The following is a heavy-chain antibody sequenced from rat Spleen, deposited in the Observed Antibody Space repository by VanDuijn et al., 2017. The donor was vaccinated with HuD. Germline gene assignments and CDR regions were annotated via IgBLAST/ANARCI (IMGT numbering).Heavy chain of an antibody. V-gene: IGHV5-7*01. J-gene: IGHJ2*01. CDR2: ISYDGSST. CDR1: GFTFSNYD. CDR3: ARSDHYFDY. Sequence: EVQLVESGGGLVQPGRSMKLSCAASGFTFSNYDMAWVRQAPKKGLEWVATISYDGSSTNYRDSVKGRFTISRDNAKSTLYLQMDSLRSEDTATYYCARSDHYFDYWGQGVMVTVSS.